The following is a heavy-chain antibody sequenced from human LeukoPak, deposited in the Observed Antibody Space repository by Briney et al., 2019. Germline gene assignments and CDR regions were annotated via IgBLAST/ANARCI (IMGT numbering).Heavy chain of an antibody. CDR3: ARGGTYYPCIDY. CDR2: ISAYNGKT. V-gene: IGHV1-18*01. CDR1: GYTFTTSY. Sequence: ASVKVSCKASGYTFTTSYINWVRQAPGQGLEWVEWISAYNGKTNYAQKFQGRVTMTTDSSTSTAYMDLTSLRSDDTAVYYCARGGTYYPCIDYWGQGTLVTVSS. D-gene: IGHD1-26*01. J-gene: IGHJ4*02.